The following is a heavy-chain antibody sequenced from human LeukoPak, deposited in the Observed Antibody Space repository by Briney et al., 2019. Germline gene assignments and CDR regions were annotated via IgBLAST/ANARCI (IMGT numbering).Heavy chain of an antibody. CDR1: GGSISSYY. CDR3: ARQGRWLGPYFDY. D-gene: IGHD6-19*01. Sequence: PSETLSLTCTVSGGSISSYYWSWIRQPAGKGLEWIGEINRSGSANYKPSLKSRVTISVDTSKSQFSLRLSSVTAADTAMYYCARQGRWLGPYFDYWGQGTLVTVSS. CDR2: INRSGSA. V-gene: IGHV4-59*08. J-gene: IGHJ4*02.